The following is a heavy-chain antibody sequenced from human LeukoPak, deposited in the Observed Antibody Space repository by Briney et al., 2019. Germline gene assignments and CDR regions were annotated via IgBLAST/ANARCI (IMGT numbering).Heavy chain of an antibody. CDR3: ARDRRSSSWYDAFDI. CDR2: MNPNSGNT. J-gene: IGHJ3*02. V-gene: IGHV1-8*01. CDR1: GYTFTSYD. D-gene: IGHD6-13*01. Sequence: ASVKVSCKASGYTFTSYDINWVRQATGQGLEWMGWMNPNSGNTGYAQKFQGRVTITADKSTSTAYMELSSLRSEDTAVYYCARDRRSSSWYDAFDIWGQGTMVTVSS.